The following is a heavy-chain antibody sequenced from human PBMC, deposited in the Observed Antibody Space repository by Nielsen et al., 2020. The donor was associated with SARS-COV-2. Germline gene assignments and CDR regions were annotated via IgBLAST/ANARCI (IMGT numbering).Heavy chain of an antibody. Sequence: GESLKISCEASGFSVSSNYINWVRQAPGKGLEWVSVIYSGGTTYHADSVKGRFTISRDNSKNTLYLQMNSLRAEDTAVYYCARWGSSGYPTDFDYWGQGTLVTVSS. D-gene: IGHD3-22*01. J-gene: IGHJ4*02. CDR3: ARWGSSGYPTDFDY. CDR1: GFSVSSNY. CDR2: IYSGGTT. V-gene: IGHV3-53*01.